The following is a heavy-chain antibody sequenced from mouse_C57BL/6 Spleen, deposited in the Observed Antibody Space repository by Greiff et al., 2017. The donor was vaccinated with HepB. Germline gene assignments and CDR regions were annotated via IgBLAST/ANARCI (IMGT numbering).Heavy chain of an antibody. CDR3: TRGEAIYYDYDGHYFDY. V-gene: IGHV1-5*01. CDR1: GYTFTSYW. D-gene: IGHD2-4*01. J-gene: IGHJ2*01. Sequence: VQLKESGTVLARPGASVKMSCKTSGYTFTSYWMHWVKQRPGQGLEWIGAIYPGNSDTSYNQKFKGKAKLTAVTSASTAYMELSSLTNEDSAVYYCTRGEAIYYDYDGHYFDYWGQGTTLTVSS. CDR2: IYPGNSDT.